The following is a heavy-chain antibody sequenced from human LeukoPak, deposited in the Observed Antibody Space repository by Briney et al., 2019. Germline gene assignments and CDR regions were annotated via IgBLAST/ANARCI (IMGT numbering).Heavy chain of an antibody. CDR2: INPNSGGT. Sequence: GASVKVSCKASGYTFTGYYMHWVRQAPGQGLEWMGWINPNSGGTNYAQKFQGRVTMTRDTSISTAYMELSRLRSDDTAVYYCVRVRGVRWLQERDAFDIWGQGTMVTVSS. D-gene: IGHD5-24*01. J-gene: IGHJ3*02. V-gene: IGHV1-2*02. CDR3: VRVRGVRWLQERDAFDI. CDR1: GYTFTGYY.